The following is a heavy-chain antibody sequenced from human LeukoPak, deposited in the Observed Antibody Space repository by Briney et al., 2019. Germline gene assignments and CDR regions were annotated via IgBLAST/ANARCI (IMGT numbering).Heavy chain of an antibody. V-gene: IGHV4-59*02. CDR2: IYHTGGT. CDR3: ASRKLGNDY. J-gene: IGHJ4*02. Sequence: SETLSPTCTTSGGSVSDYYRSWLRQSPGKGLEWIGYIYHTGGTSYSPSLKSRVTISADTSQIQFSLKLSSVTAADTAVYYCASRKLGNDYWGQGTLVTVSS. CDR1: GGSVSDYY. D-gene: IGHD7-27*01.